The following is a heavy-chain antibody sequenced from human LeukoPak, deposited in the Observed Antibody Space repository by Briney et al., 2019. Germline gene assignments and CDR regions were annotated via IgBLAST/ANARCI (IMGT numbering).Heavy chain of an antibody. J-gene: IGHJ4*02. Sequence: SAKVSCKASGGTFSSYAISWVRQAPGQGLEWMGGIIPIFGTANYAQKFQGRVTITADKSTSTAYMELSSLRSEDTAVYYCARGNYDILTGYYRLRAFDYWGQGTLVTVSS. CDR2: IIPIFGTA. D-gene: IGHD3-9*01. CDR3: ARGNYDILTGYYRLRAFDY. CDR1: GGTFSSYA. V-gene: IGHV1-69*06.